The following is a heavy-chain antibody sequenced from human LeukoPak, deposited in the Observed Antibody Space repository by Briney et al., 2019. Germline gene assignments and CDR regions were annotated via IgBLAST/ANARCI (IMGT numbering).Heavy chain of an antibody. Sequence: GGSLRLSCAASGFTFSSYWMHWARQAPGKGLVWVSRINSDGSSTSYADCVKGRFTISRDNAKNTLYLQMNSLRAEDTAVYYCARDYYDSSGYLWGWGQGTLVTVSS. CDR1: GFTFSSYW. J-gene: IGHJ4*02. V-gene: IGHV3-74*01. CDR2: INSDGSST. CDR3: ARDYYDSSGYLWG. D-gene: IGHD3-22*01.